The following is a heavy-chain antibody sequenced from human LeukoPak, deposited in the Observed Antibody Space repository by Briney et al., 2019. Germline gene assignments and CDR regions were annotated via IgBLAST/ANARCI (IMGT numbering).Heavy chain of an antibody. CDR3: ATVRGSSSSSWYADY. V-gene: IGHV3-33*01. D-gene: IGHD6-13*01. J-gene: IGHJ4*02. Sequence: GGSLRLSCAASGFTFSNYGMYWVRQAPVKGLEWVAVIWYDGSNQYYADSVRGRFTISRDNSKNTLYLQINSLRAEDTAVYYCATVRGSSSSSWYADYWGQGTLLTVSS. CDR2: IWYDGSNQ. CDR1: GFTFSNYG.